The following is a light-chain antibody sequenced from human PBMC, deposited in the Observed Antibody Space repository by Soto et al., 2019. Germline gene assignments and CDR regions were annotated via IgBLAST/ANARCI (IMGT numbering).Light chain of an antibody. CDR2: YIS. CDR1: QSVSSTY. V-gene: IGKV3D-15*01. J-gene: IGKJ5*01. Sequence: EIVLTQSPGTLSLSPGEGATLSCRASQSVSSTYLAWYQQKPGQAPRLLIYYISTRATGIPARFSGSGSGTEFTLTINSLQSEDSAVYYCQQHNQWPITFGQGTRLE. CDR3: QQHNQWPIT.